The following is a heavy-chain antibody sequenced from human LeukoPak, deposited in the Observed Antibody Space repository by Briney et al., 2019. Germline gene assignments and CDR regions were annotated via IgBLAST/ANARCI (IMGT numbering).Heavy chain of an antibody. CDR1: GYTFTTYG. J-gene: IGHJ4*02. CDR2: VSGSNGNT. V-gene: IGHV1-18*04. CDR3: ARDRDRMVQGVTALFDY. D-gene: IGHD3-10*01. Sequence: GASVKVSCKTSGYTFTTYGISWVRQAPGQGLEWMGWVSGSNGNTKYAQKVQGRVTMTTDTSTTTAYMEVRSLRSDDTAVYYCARDRDRMVQGVTALFDYRGQGTLVTVSS.